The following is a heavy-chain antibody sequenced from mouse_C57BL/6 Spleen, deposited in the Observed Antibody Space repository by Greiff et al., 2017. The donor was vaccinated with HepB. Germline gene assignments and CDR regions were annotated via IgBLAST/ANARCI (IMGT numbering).Heavy chain of an antibody. CDR1: GYTFTDYN. CDR2: INPNNGGT. D-gene: IGHD2-2*01. Sequence: VQLQQSGPELVKPGASVKMSCKASGYTFTDYNVHWVKQSHGKSLEWIGYINPNNGGTSYNQKFKGKATLTVNKSSSTAYMELRSLTSEDSAVYYCAREGEGVIYAMDYWGQGTSVTVSS. V-gene: IGHV1-22*01. J-gene: IGHJ4*01. CDR3: AREGEGVIYAMDY.